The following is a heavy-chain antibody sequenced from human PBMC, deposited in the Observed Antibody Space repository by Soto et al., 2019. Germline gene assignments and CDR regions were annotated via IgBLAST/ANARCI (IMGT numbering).Heavy chain of an antibody. CDR1: GFTFSSYS. Sequence: PGGSLRLSCAASGFTFSSYSMNWVRQAPGKGLEWVSYISSSRSTIYYADSVKGRFTISRDNAKNSLYLQMNSLRAEDTAVYYCARDERRDYYYYMDVWGKGTTVTVSS. V-gene: IGHV3-48*01. CDR3: ARDERRDYYYYMDV. CDR2: ISSSRSTI. J-gene: IGHJ6*03.